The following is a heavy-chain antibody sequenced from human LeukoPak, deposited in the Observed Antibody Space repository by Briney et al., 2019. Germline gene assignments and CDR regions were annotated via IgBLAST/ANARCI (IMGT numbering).Heavy chain of an antibody. Sequence: GGSLRPSCAASGFTFSSYWMHWVRQAPGKGLVWVSRINRDGSSSTYADSVKGRFTISRDNAKNTLYLQMNSLRAEDTAVYYCTRDLTGPLDYWGQGTLVTVSS. D-gene: IGHD7-27*01. CDR3: TRDLTGPLDY. CDR1: GFTFSSYW. CDR2: INRDGSSS. J-gene: IGHJ4*02. V-gene: IGHV3-74*01.